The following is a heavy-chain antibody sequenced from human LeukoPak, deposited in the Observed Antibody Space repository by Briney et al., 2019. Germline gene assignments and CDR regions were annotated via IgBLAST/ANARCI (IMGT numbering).Heavy chain of an antibody. CDR3: ARVAYDSSGYYEGEAFDI. CDR1: GFTFSSYW. D-gene: IGHD3-22*01. V-gene: IGHV3-7*01. J-gene: IGHJ3*02. CDR2: IKQDGSEK. Sequence: GGSLRLSCAASGFTFSSYWMSWVRQAPGKGLEWVANIKQDGSEKYYVDSVKGRFTISRDNAKNSPYLQMNSLRAEDTAVYYCARVAYDSSGYYEGEAFDIWGQGTMVTVSS.